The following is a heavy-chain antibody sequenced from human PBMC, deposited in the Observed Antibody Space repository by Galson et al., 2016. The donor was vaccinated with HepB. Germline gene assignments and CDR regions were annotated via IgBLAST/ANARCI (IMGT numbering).Heavy chain of an antibody. Sequence: SVKVSCKASGYTFTSYGISWVRQAPGQGLEWMGWISAYNGNTHYAQKVQGRVTMTTDTSTSTAYMELRSLRSDDTAVYYCGRCKVPSSPHNWGQGTMVTVSS. V-gene: IGHV1-18*01. CDR2: ISAYNGNT. D-gene: IGHD6-13*01. J-gene: IGHJ3*01. CDR1: GYTFTSYG. CDR3: GRCKVPSSPHN.